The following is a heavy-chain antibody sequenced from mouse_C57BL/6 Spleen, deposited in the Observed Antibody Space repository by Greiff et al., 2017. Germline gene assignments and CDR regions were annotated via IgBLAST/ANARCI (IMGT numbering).Heavy chain of an antibody. CDR3: ARGDYYYGSSYETAWFAY. V-gene: IGHV1-55*01. Sequence: VQLQQPGAELVKPGASVKMSCKASGYTFTSYWITWVKQRPGQGLEWIGDIYPGSGSTNYNEKCKSKATLTVDTSSSTAYMQLSSLTSEDSAVYYCARGDYYYGSSYETAWFAYWVQWTLVTVSA. CDR2: IYPGSGST. J-gene: IGHJ3*01. CDR1: GYTFTSYW. D-gene: IGHD1-1*01.